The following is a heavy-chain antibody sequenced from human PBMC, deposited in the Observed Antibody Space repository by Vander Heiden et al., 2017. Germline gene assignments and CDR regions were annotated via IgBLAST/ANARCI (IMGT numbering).Heavy chain of an antibody. CDR2: IIPIFGTA. CDR3: ASGAGIFYYYGMDV. CDR1: GGTFSSYA. Sequence: QVQLVQSGAEVKKPGSSVKVYCKASGGTFSSYAISWVRQAPGQGLEWMGGIIPIFGTANYAQKFQGRVTITADESTSTAYMELSSLRSEDTAVYYCASGAGIFYYYGMDVWGQGTTVTVSS. V-gene: IGHV1-69*01. J-gene: IGHJ6*02. D-gene: IGHD3-3*01.